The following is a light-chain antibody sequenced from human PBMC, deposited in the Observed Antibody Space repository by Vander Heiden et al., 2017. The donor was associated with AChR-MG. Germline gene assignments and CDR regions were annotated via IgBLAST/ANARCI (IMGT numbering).Light chain of an antibody. CDR1: QSVSSN. V-gene: IGKV3-15*01. Sequence: EILMTQSPATLSVSPGERATLSCRASQSVSSNLAWYQQKLGPAPRLLIHGASPRATGIPARFSGSGSGTEFTLTISSLQSEDFAVYYCQQDDSWSTFGQGTQLEIK. CDR2: GAS. J-gene: IGKJ2*01. CDR3: QQDDSWST.